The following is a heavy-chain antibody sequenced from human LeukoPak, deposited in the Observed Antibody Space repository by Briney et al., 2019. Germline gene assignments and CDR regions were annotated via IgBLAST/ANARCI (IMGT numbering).Heavy chain of an antibody. V-gene: IGHV1-69*11. D-gene: IGHD3-3*01. CDR2: IIPILGTA. CDR1: GGTFSCYA. Sequence: SVKVSCKASGGTFSCYAISWVRQAPGQGLEWMGRIIPILGTANYAQKFQGRVTITTDESTSTAYMELSSLRSEDTAVYYCASAPEYYDFWSGLGDWGQGTLVTVSS. CDR3: ASAPEYYDFWSGLGD. J-gene: IGHJ4*02.